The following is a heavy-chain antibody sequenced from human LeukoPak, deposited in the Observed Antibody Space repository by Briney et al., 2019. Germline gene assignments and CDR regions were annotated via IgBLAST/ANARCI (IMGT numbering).Heavy chain of an antibody. V-gene: IGHV3-72*01. CDR3: ARGDSSGWYAFDY. D-gene: IGHD6-19*01. CDR1: GFTFSSYG. Sequence: PGRSLTLSCAASGFTFSSYGVHWVRQAPGKGLEWVGRTRNKANSYTTEYAASVKGRFTISRDDSKNSLYLQMNSLKTEDTAVYYCARGDSSGWYAFDYWGQGTLVTVSS. J-gene: IGHJ4*02. CDR2: TRNKANSYTT.